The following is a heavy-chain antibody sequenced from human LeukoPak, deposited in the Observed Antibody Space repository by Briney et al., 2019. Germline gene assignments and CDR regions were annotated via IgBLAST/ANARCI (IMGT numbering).Heavy chain of an antibody. CDR2: IIPIFGTA. CDR1: GYTFTNYY. Sequence: SVKVSCKASGYTFTNYYIHWVRQAPGHGLEWMGGIIPIFGTANYAQKFQGRVTITADESTSTAYMELSSLRSEDTAVYYCASGPRANWDFDYWGQGTLVTVSS. V-gene: IGHV1-69*13. CDR3: ASGPRANWDFDY. J-gene: IGHJ4*02. D-gene: IGHD7-27*01.